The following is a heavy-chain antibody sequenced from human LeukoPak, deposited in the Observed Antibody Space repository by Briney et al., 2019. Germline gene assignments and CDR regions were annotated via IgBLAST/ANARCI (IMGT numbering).Heavy chain of an antibody. CDR3: ARVGKTYYYDSSGYCYYPYNDY. CDR1: GFTVSSNY. CDR2: IYSGGST. J-gene: IGHJ4*02. D-gene: IGHD3-22*01. V-gene: IGHV3-53*01. Sequence: GGSPRLSCAASGFTVSSNYMSWVRQAPGKGLEWVSVIYSGGSTYYADSAKGRFTISRDNSKNTLYLQMNSLRAADTAVYYCARVGKTYYYDSSGYCYYPYNDYWGQGTLVTVSS.